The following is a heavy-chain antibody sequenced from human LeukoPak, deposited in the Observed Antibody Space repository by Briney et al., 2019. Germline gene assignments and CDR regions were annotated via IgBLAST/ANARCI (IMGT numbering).Heavy chain of an antibody. Sequence: ASVKVSCKASGYTFTGYYMHWVRQAPGQELEWMGWINPNSGGTNYAQKFQGRVTMTRDTSISTAYMELSRLRSDDTAVYYCARSDVWSGYYPDYWGQGTLVTVSS. CDR2: INPNSGGT. CDR1: GYTFTGYY. D-gene: IGHD3-3*01. CDR3: ARSDVWSGYYPDY. J-gene: IGHJ4*02. V-gene: IGHV1-2*02.